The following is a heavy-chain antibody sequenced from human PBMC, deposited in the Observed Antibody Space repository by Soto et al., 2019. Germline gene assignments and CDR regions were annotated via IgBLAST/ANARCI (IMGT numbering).Heavy chain of an antibody. Sequence: QVQLVESGGGVVQPGRSLRLSCAASGFTFSSYGMHWVRQAPGKGLEWVAVIWYDGSNKYYADSVKGRFTISRDNSKNTRYLKMNSLRAEDTAVYYCARVGGFDWNPYYYYYYGMDVWGQGTTVTVSS. CDR1: GFTFSSYG. V-gene: IGHV3-33*01. J-gene: IGHJ6*02. CDR3: ARVGGFDWNPYYYYYYGMDV. D-gene: IGHD1-1*01. CDR2: IWYDGSNK.